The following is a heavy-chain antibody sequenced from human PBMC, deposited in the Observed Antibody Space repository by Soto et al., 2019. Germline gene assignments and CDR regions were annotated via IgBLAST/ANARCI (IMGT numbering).Heavy chain of an antibody. CDR2: IYYSGST. D-gene: IGHD2-2*01. CDR1: GGSISNGGHY. J-gene: IGHJ6*02. CDR3: ARATNIFVIPPPSTVDV. V-gene: IGHV4-31*03. Sequence: QVQLQESGPGLVKPSQTLSLICTVSGGSISNGGHYWSWIRQHPGKGLEWFGYIYYSGSTYYNPSLNIRFPLSVDTSKNQFSLNLNSVPAADTAVYYCARATNIFVIPPPSTVDVWGQGTTVTVSS.